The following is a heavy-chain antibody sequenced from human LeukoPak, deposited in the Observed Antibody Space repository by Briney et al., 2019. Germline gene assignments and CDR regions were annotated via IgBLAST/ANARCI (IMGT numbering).Heavy chain of an antibody. V-gene: IGHV3-15*01. CDR3: TTSIVATI. J-gene: IGHJ4*02. Sequence: GGSLRLSCAASGFTFINAWMSWVRQAPGKGLEWVGRIKGKTDGGTTDYAAPVKGRFTISRDDSKNTLYLQMTSLKTEDTAVYYCTTSIVATIGGQGTLVTVSS. CDR1: GFTFINAW. D-gene: IGHD5-12*01. CDR2: IKGKTDGGTT.